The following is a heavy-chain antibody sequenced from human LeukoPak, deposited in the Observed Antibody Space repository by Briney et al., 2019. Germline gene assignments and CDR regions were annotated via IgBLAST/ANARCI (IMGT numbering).Heavy chain of an antibody. CDR1: GYIVSSSY. J-gene: IGHJ4*02. Sequence: ASVNPSYNASGYIVSSSYMHSVRQAAGHGLECMGIISPSSGSTRYAQKFQDRVKMTRDKSRLTLYMELSRPRAEDTDVYYCARRAGDHYYFDYWGQGTLVTVSS. CDR3: ARRAGDHYYFDY. D-gene: IGHD7-27*01. CDR2: ISPSSGST. V-gene: IGHV1-46*01.